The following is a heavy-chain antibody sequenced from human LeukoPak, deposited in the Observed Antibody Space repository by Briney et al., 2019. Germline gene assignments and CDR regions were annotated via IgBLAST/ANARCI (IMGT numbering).Heavy chain of an antibody. CDR3: ARDSPPAYCSGGSCYFDS. V-gene: IGHV4-39*07. J-gene: IGHJ4*02. Sequence: SETLSLTCTVSGGSISSYYWGWIRQPPGKGLEWIGSIYYSGSTYYNPSLKSRVTISRDTSKNEFSLNLSSVTAADTAVYYCARDSPPAYCSGGSCYFDSWGQGTLVTVSS. CDR1: GGSISSYY. CDR2: IYYSGST. D-gene: IGHD2-15*01.